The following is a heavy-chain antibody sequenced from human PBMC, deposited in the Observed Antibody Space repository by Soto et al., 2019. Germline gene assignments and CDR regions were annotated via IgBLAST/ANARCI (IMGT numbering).Heavy chain of an antibody. CDR1: GFTLSDHY. V-gene: IGHV3-72*01. CDR2: SRDKAQGYST. Sequence: EVQLVESGGGLVQPGGSLRLSCAGSGFTLSDHYIDWVRQAPGKGLEWVGRSRDKAQGYSTAYAASVKGRFTTSRDESTNSVYLQMNSLKTEDTAVYYCAKEMPLGGILGAEPLDYWGQGTLVTVSS. CDR3: AKEMPLGGILGAEPLDY. D-gene: IGHD1-26*01. J-gene: IGHJ4*02.